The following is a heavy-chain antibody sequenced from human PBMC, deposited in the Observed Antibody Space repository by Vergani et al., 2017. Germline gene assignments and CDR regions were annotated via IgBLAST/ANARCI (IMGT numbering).Heavy chain of an antibody. CDR1: GFTFSSYW. V-gene: IGHV3-74*01. J-gene: IGHJ3*02. CDR2: INSDGSST. Sequence: EVQLVESGGGLVQPGGSLRLSCAASGFTFSSYWMHWVRQAPGKGLGWVSRINSDGSSTSYADSVKGRFTISRDNAKNTLYLQINSLRAEDTAVYYCAREWYSSGWQDAFDIWGQGTMVTVSS. CDR3: AREWYSSGWQDAFDI. D-gene: IGHD6-19*01.